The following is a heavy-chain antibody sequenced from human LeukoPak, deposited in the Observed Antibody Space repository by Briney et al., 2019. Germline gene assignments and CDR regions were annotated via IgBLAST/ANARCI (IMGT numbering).Heavy chain of an antibody. CDR2: ISAYNGNT. V-gene: IGHV1-18*01. D-gene: IGHD6-19*01. Sequence: ASVKVSCKASGYTFTSYGISWVRQAPGQGLEWMGWISAYNGNTNYAQKLQGRVTMTTDTSTSTAYMELRSLRSDDTAVYYCARDLGSIDSSGRFDPWGQGTLVTVSS. CDR1: GYTFTSYG. CDR3: ARDLGSIDSSGRFDP. J-gene: IGHJ5*02.